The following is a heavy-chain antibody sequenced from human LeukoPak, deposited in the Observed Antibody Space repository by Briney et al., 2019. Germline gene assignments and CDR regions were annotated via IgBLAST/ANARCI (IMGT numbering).Heavy chain of an antibody. J-gene: IGHJ4*02. V-gene: IGHV1-2*02. Sequence: ASVKVSCEASGYTFTTYGINWVRQAPGQGLEWMGWINPNNGGTKYAQNFQGRVTMTRDTSISTAYMELDRLRFDDTAVYYCARDSGEVPDYWGQGTLVTVSS. CDR2: INPNNGGT. D-gene: IGHD3-10*01. CDR3: ARDSGEVPDY. CDR1: GYTFTTYG.